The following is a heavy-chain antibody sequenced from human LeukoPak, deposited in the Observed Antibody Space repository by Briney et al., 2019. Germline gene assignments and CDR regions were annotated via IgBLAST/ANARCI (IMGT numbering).Heavy chain of an antibody. Sequence: GGSLRLSCAASGFTFRSYEMNWVRQAPGKGLEWVSYISSSGSTIYYADSVKGRFTISRDNAKNSLYLQMNGLRAEDTAVYYCARSGPYSSGWPYFDYWGQGTLVTVSS. J-gene: IGHJ4*02. V-gene: IGHV3-48*03. CDR2: ISSSGSTI. CDR1: GFTFRSYE. D-gene: IGHD6-19*01. CDR3: ARSGPYSSGWPYFDY.